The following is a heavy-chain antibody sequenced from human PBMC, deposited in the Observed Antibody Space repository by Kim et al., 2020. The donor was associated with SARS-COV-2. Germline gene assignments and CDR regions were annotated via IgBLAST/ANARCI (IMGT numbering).Heavy chain of an antibody. CDR2: ISAYNGNT. J-gene: IGHJ6*02. CDR3: ARERVIVVVPAAILDYYYGMDV. Sequence: ASVKVSCKASGYTFTSYGISWVRQAPGQGLEWMGWISAYNGNTNYAQKLQGRVTMTTDTSTSTAYMELRSLRSDDTAVYYCARERVIVVVPAAILDYYYGMDVWGQGTTVTVSS. CDR1: GYTFTSYG. D-gene: IGHD2-2*02. V-gene: IGHV1-18*04.